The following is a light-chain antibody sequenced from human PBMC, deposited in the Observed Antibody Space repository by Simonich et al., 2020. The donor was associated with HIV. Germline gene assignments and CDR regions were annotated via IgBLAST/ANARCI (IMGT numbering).Light chain of an antibody. CDR2: AAS. Sequence: DIQMTQSPSSLSASIGDRVTITCRASHNIKTSLNWYQQKPGKAPKLLIYAASILQSGVPSRFSGSGSGTDFTLTISSLQPEDFATYYCQHLNSFPLTFGPGTKVD. J-gene: IGKJ3*01. CDR1: HNIKTS. V-gene: IGKV1-39*01. CDR3: QHLNSFPLT.